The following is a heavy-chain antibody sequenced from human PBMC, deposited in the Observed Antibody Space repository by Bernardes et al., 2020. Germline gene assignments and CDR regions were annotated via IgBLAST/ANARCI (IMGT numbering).Heavy chain of an antibody. CDR2: IYWDDDK. D-gene: IGHD2-15*01. V-gene: IGHV2-5*02. CDR3: AHRPYWCSGGSCYHNWFDP. Sequence: SGPTLVKPTQTLTLTCTFSGFSLSTSGVGVGWIRQPPGKALEWLALIYWDDDKRYSPSLKSRLTITKDTSKNQVVLTMTNMDPVDTATYYCAHRPYWCSGGSCYHNWFDPWGQGTLVTVSS. J-gene: IGHJ5*02. CDR1: GFSLSTSGVG.